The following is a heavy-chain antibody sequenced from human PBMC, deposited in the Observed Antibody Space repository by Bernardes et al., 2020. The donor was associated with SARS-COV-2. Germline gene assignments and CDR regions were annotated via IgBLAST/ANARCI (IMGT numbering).Heavy chain of an antibody. CDR1: GYTFTDYY. V-gene: IGHV1-2*06. CDR2: INPNSGGT. J-gene: IGHJ4*02. CDR3: ATSYGSGSYYSTTPYLFDY. D-gene: IGHD3-10*01. Sequence: ASVKVSCKASGYTFTDYYIHWVRQAPGQGLEWMGRINPNSGGTNSAQKFQGRVTMTRDTSITTAYMELNRLTSDDTAVYYCATSYGSGSYYSTTPYLFDYWGQGTLVTVSS.